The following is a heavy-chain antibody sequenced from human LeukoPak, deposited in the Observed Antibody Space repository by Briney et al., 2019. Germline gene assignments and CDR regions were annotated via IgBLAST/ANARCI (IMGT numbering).Heavy chain of an antibody. CDR1: GGSISSGGYS. V-gene: IGHV4-30-2*01. CDR3: ARVRAFDYYDSSGHLVNDAFDI. J-gene: IGHJ3*02. CDR2: IYHSGST. D-gene: IGHD3-22*01. Sequence: PSQTLSLTCAVSGGSISSGGYSWSWIRQPPGKGLEWIGYIYHSGSTYYNPSLKSRVTISVDRSKNQFSLKLSSVTAADTAVYYCARVRAFDYYDSSGHLVNDAFDIWGQGTMVTVSS.